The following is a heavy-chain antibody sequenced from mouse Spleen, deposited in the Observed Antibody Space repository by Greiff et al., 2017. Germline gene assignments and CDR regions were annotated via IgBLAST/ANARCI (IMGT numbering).Heavy chain of an antibody. V-gene: IGHV2-6*01. CDR2: IWGGGST. J-gene: IGHJ4*01. D-gene: IGHD4-1*01. CDR1: GFSLTSYG. CDR3: ATKLGGYAMDY. Sequence: VKVVESGPGLVQPSQSLSITCTVSGFSLTSYGVDWVRQSPGKGLEWLGVIWGGGSTNYNSALKSRLSISKDNSKSQVFLKMNSLQTDDTAMYYCATKLGGYAMDYWGQGTSVTVSS.